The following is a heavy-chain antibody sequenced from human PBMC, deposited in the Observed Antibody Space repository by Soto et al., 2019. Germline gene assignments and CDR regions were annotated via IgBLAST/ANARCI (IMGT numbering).Heavy chain of an antibody. CDR1: GGTFSSYA. Sequence: ASVKVSCKASGGTFSSYAISWVRQAPGQGLEWMGGIIPIFGTANYAQKFQGRVTITADKSTSTAYMELSSLRSEDTAVYYCARSIPYCSSTSCPHYYYYYGMDVWGQGTTVTVPS. J-gene: IGHJ6*02. V-gene: IGHV1-69*06. D-gene: IGHD2-2*01. CDR3: ARSIPYCSSTSCPHYYYYYGMDV. CDR2: IIPIFGTA.